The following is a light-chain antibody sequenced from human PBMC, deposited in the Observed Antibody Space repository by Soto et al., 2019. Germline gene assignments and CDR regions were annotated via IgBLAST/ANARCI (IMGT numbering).Light chain of an antibody. J-gene: IGKJ4*01. CDR3: QQSYSTPQT. V-gene: IGKV1-39*01. Sequence: DIQMTQSPSSLSASVGDRVTITCRASQSISSYLNWYQQKPGKAPKLLIYAASSSQSGVPSRFSGSGSGTDFTLTISSLQPEDFATYYCQQSYSTPQTFGGGIKVDIK. CDR2: AAS. CDR1: QSISSY.